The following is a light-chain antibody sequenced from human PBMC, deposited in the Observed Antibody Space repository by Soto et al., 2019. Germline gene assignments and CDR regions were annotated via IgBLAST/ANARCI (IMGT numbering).Light chain of an antibody. Sequence: EVVLTQSPGTVSLSPGDRATLYCRASQSLTWNYLAWYQSKPGQPPRLLVYGVSARATGVPDRFSGSGSGTDFTLTISRLESEDFAVYYCQQYDVPLFTFGQGTKLEIK. CDR3: QQYDVPLFT. V-gene: IGKV3-20*01. CDR1: QSLTWNY. CDR2: GVS. J-gene: IGKJ2*01.